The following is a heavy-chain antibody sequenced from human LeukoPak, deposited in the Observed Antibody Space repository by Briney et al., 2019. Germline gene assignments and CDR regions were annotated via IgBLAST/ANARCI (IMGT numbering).Heavy chain of an antibody. J-gene: IGHJ5*02. D-gene: IGHD2-15*01. CDR1: GGSMSPYH. Sequence: PSETLSLTCTVSGGSMSPYHWGWIRQPPGKGLEWTGYIYYSGSTNYNPSLKSRVTISVDTSKNQFSLKLSSVTAADTAVYYCARGGVVVVAATRGPGWFDPWGQGTLVTVSS. CDR3: ARGGVVVVAATRGPGWFDP. V-gene: IGHV4-59*12. CDR2: IYYSGST.